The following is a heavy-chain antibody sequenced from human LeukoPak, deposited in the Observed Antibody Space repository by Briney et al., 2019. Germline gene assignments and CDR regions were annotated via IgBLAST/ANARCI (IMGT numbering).Heavy chain of an antibody. CDR2: IYYSGST. J-gene: IGHJ4*02. D-gene: IGHD3-22*01. CDR3: AREGGYDSSGYYTGVVDY. CDR1: GGSISSYY. V-gene: IGHV4-59*01. Sequence: SETLSLTCTVSGGSISSYYWSWIRQPPGKGLEWIGYIYYSGSTNYNPSLKSRVTISVDTSKNQFSLKLSSVTAAYTAVYYCAREGGYDSSGYYTGVVDYWGQGTLVTVSS.